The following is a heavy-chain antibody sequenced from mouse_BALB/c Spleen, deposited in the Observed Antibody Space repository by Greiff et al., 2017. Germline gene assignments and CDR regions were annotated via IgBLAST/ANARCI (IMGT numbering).Heavy chain of an antibody. D-gene: IGHD2-4*01. Sequence: EVKLVESGPELVKPGASVKISCKASGYSFTGYFMNWVMQSHGKSLEWIGRINPYNGDTFYNQKFKGKATLTVDKSSSTAHMELRSLASEDSAVYYCARYYDYDGGYAMDYWGQGTSVTVSS. CDR2: INPYNGDT. V-gene: IGHV1-20*02. J-gene: IGHJ4*01. CDR1: GYSFTGYF. CDR3: ARYYDYDGGYAMDY.